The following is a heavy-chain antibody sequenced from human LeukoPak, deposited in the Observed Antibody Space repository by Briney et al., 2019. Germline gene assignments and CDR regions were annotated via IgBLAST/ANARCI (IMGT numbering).Heavy chain of an antibody. V-gene: IGHV3-11*06. CDR1: GFTFSDYY. J-gene: IGHJ5*02. CDR2: ISSSSSYT. Sequence: GGSLRPSCAASGFTFSDYYMSWIRQAPGKGLEWVSYISSSSSYTNYADSVKGRFTISRDNAKNSLYLQMNSLRAEDTAVYYCAKIAARLPWFDPWGQGTLVTVSS. D-gene: IGHD6-6*01. CDR3: AKIAARLPWFDP.